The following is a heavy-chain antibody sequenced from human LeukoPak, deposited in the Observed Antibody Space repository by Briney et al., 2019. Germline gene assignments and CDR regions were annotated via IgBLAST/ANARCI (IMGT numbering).Heavy chain of an antibody. D-gene: IGHD6-13*01. CDR2: IYYSGST. CDR1: GGSISSSNYY. V-gene: IGHV4-39*07. J-gene: IGHJ4*02. CDR3: ARVGIAAAGVIFDY. Sequence: PSETLSLTCTVSGGSISSSNYYWGWIRQPPGKGLEGIGSIYYSGSTYYNPSLKSRVTISVDTSKNQFSLKLSSVTAADTAVYYCARVGIAAAGVIFDYWGQGTLVTVSS.